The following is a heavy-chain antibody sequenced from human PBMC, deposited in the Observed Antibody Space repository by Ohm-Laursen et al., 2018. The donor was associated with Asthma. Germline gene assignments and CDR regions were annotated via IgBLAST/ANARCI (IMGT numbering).Heavy chain of an antibody. CDR3: ARDGLYCSSTNCFFDY. D-gene: IGHD2-2*01. J-gene: IGHJ4*02. Sequence: SLRLSCTASGFSFSSYSMNWVRQAPGKGLEWVSFISSSGSSIYYADSVKGRFTISRDNAKNSLYLQMNSLRAEDTAVYYCARDGLYCSSTNCFFDYWGQGTLVTVSS. CDR1: GFSFSSYS. V-gene: IGHV3-21*01. CDR2: ISSSGSSI.